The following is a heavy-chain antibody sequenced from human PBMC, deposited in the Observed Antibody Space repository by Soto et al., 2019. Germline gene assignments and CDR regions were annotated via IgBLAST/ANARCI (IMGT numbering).Heavy chain of an antibody. Sequence: GGSLRLSCAASGFTFSSYSMNWVRQAPGKGLEWVSYISSSSSTIYYADSVKGRFTISRDNAKNSLYLQMNSLRDEDTAVYYFAREGRDTAMVTDYYYGMDVWGQGTTVTVSS. V-gene: IGHV3-48*02. CDR3: AREGRDTAMVTDYYYGMDV. CDR2: ISSSSSTI. J-gene: IGHJ6*02. D-gene: IGHD5-18*01. CDR1: GFTFSSYS.